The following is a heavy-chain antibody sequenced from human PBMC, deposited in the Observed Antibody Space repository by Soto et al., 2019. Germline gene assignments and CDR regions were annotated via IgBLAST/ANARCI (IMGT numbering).Heavy chain of an antibody. J-gene: IGHJ5*02. CDR3: ASHHHCSGGSCPFIGPLYR. CDR1: GFTFSSYS. D-gene: IGHD2-15*01. V-gene: IGHV3-21*01. Sequence: PGGSLRLSCAASGFTFSSYSMNWVRQAPGKGLEWVSSISSSSSYIYYADSVKGRFTISRDNAKNSLYLQMNSLRAEDTAVYYCASHHHCSGGSCPFIGPLYRWGQGTLVTVSS. CDR2: ISSSSSYI.